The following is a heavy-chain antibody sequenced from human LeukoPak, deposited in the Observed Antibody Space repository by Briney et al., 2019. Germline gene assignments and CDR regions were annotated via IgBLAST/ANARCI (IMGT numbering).Heavy chain of an antibody. V-gene: IGHV1-46*01. CDR1: GYTFASYY. J-gene: IGHJ4*02. D-gene: IGHD6-13*01. CDR3: ARDIAAAQDY. CDR2: INPSGGST. Sequence: ASVTVSCKASGYTFASYYMHWVRQAPGQGLEWMGIINPSGGSTSYAQKFQGRVTMTRDTSTSTVYMELSSLRSEDTAVYYCARDIAAAQDYWGQGTLVTVSS.